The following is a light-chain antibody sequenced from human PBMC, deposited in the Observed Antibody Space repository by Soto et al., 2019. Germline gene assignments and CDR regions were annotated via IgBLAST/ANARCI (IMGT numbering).Light chain of an antibody. CDR1: HGVGNY. CDR3: QKYNSAPKA. Sequence: DIQMTQSPSSLSASVGDRITITCRASHGVGNYLAWYQQRPGKVPKLLIYAASTLQSGVPSRFSGSGSGTDFTLTISSLQPEDVATYYCQKYNSAPKAFGPGTKVDIK. CDR2: AAS. V-gene: IGKV1-27*01. J-gene: IGKJ3*01.